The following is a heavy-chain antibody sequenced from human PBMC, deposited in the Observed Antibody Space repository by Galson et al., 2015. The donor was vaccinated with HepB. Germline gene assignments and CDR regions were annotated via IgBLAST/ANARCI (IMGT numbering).Heavy chain of an antibody. CDR2: IIPIFGTA. CDR1: GGTFSSYA. Sequence: SVKVSCKASGGTFSSYAISWVRQAPGQGLEWMGGIIPIFGTANYAQKFQGRVTITADESTSTAYMELSSLRSEDTAVYYCARGSYSSSRDPRPPYFDYWGQGTLVTVSS. D-gene: IGHD6-13*01. V-gene: IGHV1-69*13. J-gene: IGHJ4*02. CDR3: ARGSYSSSRDPRPPYFDY.